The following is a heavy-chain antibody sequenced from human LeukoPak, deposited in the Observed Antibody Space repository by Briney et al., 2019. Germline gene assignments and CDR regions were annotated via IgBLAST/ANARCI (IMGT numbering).Heavy chain of an antibody. J-gene: IGHJ6*03. D-gene: IGHD3-3*01. CDR3: ARVIWSGYNAYMDI. CDR1: GYTFDSYG. Sequence: ASVKVSFTTSGYTFDSYGISWVRQAPGQGLEWLGGISGLNGATNYAQKMQGRVIMTTDAYTTTADMELRNLTSDDTAVYYCARVIWSGYNAYMDIWGEGTPVSVSS. CDR2: ISGLNGAT. V-gene: IGHV1-18*01.